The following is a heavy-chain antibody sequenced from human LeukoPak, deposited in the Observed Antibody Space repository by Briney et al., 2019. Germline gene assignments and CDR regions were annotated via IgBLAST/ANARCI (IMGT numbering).Heavy chain of an antibody. V-gene: IGHV1-8*03. D-gene: IGHD4-17*01. J-gene: IGHJ4*02. Sequence: ASVKVPCKASGYTFTGYYMHWVRQATGQGLEWMGWMNPNSGNTGYAQKFQGRVTITRNTSISTAYMELSSLRSEDTAVYYCARGDDYGEFHLDYWGQGTLVTVSS. CDR3: ARGDDYGEFHLDY. CDR2: MNPNSGNT. CDR1: GYTFTGYY.